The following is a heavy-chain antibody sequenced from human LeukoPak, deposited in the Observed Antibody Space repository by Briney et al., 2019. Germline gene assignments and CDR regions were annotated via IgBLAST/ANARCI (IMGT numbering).Heavy chain of an antibody. D-gene: IGHD2-8*01. CDR3: ARDPCANGVCYFDF. CDR1: GYTFTNYG. CDR2: ISAYNGNT. J-gene: IGHJ4*02. V-gene: IGHV1-18*01. Sequence: ASVTVSFKASGYTFTNYGISWVRQAPGQGLEGMGWISAYNGNTNYAQKLQGRVTITTDTYTSTAYMELRSLRSDDTAVYYCARDPCANGVCYFDFWGQGTLVTVSS.